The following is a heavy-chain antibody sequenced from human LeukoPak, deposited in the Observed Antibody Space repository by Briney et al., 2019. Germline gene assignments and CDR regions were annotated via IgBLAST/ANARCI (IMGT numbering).Heavy chain of an antibody. CDR3: AREAAAAGTQWFDP. V-gene: IGHV1-69*06. D-gene: IGHD6-13*01. J-gene: IGHJ5*02. CDR1: GGTFISYA. Sequence: ASVKVSCKASGGTFISYAISCVRQAPGQGREWMGGIIPIFGTANYAQKFQGRVTITADKSTSTAYMELSSLRSEDTAVYYCAREAAAAGTQWFDPWGQGTLVTVSS. CDR2: IIPIFGTA.